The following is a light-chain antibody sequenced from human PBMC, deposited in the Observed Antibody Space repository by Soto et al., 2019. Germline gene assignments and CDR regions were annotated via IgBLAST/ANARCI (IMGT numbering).Light chain of an antibody. CDR2: DAS. J-gene: IGKJ5*01. V-gene: IGKV1-9*01. CDR1: QDIGNY. CDR3: QQLIKHPVT. Sequence: IQLTQSPSSLSASVGDRVTISCRASQDIGNYLAWYQQKPGEAPKLLIYDASTLQSGVPLKFRGSGSGTDFTPTISSLQPEDFGTYYCQQLIKHPVTFGQGTRLHIK.